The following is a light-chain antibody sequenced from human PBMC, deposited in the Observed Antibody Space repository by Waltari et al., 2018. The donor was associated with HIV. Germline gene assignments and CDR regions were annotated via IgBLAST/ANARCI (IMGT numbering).Light chain of an antibody. CDR1: SSDVGGCND. CDR3: SSYTSSSLYV. Sequence: QSALTQPASVSGSPGQSITISWTGTSSDVGGCNDVSWYQQHPGKAPKLMIYEVSNRPSGVSNRFSGSKSGNTASLTISGLQAEDEADYYCSSYTSSSLYVFGTGTKVTVL. J-gene: IGLJ1*01. CDR2: EVS. V-gene: IGLV2-14*01.